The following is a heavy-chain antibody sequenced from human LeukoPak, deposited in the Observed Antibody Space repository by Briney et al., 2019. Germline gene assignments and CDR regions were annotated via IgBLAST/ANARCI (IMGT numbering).Heavy chain of an antibody. V-gene: IGHV3-48*01. CDR3: ARERPSGSYSDY. CDR1: GFTFSIYS. D-gene: IGHD1-26*01. Sequence: GGSLRLSCAASGFTFSIYSMNWVRQAPGKGLEWVSYISRSSSIIYYADSVKGRFTISRDNAKNSLYLQMNSLRAEDTAVYFCARERPSGSYSDYWGQGTLVTVSS. J-gene: IGHJ4*02. CDR2: ISRSSSII.